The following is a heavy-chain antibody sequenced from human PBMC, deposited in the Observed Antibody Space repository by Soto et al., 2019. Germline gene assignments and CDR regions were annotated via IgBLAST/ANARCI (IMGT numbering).Heavy chain of an antibody. J-gene: IGHJ4*02. V-gene: IGHV3-23*01. Sequence: GGSLRLSCAASGFTFSSYAMSWVRQAPGKGLEWVSAISGSGGGTYYADSVKGRFTISRDNSKNTLYLQMNSLRAEDTAVYYCAKRPSKGGYDFWSGYHIYFDYWGQGTLVTVSS. CDR1: GFTFSSYA. CDR2: ISGSGGGT. D-gene: IGHD3-3*01. CDR3: AKRPSKGGYDFWSGYHIYFDY.